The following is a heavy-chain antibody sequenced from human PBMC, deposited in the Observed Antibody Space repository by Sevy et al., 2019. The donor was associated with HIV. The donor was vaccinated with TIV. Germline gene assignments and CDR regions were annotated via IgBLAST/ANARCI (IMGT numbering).Heavy chain of an antibody. CDR3: ARERGNPHYLDY. D-gene: IGHD3-16*01. V-gene: IGHV4-30-4*01. J-gene: IGHJ4*02. CDR1: GGSISSGDYY. Sequence: SETLSLTCTVSGGSISSGDYYWSWIRQPPGKGLEWIGYIYYSGSTYYNPSLKSRVTITVDTSKNQISLKLSSVTAADTAVYYCARERGNPHYLDYWGQGTLVTVSS. CDR2: IYYSGST.